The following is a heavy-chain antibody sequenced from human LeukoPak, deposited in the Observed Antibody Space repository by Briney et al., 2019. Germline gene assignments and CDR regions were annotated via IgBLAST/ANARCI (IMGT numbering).Heavy chain of an antibody. V-gene: IGHV1-69*04. CDR1: GGPFSSFA. Sequence: RASVKVSCKASGGPFSSFAITWVRQAPGQGLEWMGRIIPILNITNYAQKFQGRVTITADKSTTTAYMGLSSLRSEDTAVYYCARGPSNWNRLSAWGQGTLVTVSS. CDR2: IIPILNIT. D-gene: IGHD1-20*01. CDR3: ARGPSNWNRLSA. J-gene: IGHJ5*02.